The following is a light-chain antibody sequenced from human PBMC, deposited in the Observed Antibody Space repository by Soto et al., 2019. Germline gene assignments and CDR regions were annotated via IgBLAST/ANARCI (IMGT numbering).Light chain of an antibody. CDR2: LNSDGSH. CDR3: QTWGTGIHYV. V-gene: IGLV4-69*01. Sequence: VLTQSPSASASLGASVKLTCTLSSGHSSYAIAWHQQQPEKGPRYLMKLNSDGSHSKGDGIPDRFSGSSSGAERYLTISSLQSEDEADYYCQTWGTGIHYVFGTGTKPTVL. J-gene: IGLJ1*01. CDR1: SGHSSYA.